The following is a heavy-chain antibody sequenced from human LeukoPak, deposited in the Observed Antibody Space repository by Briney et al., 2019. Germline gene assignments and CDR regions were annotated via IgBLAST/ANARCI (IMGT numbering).Heavy chain of an antibody. CDR3: ARGYIYGYDC. CDR2: INSDGSTT. D-gene: IGHD5-18*01. CDR1: GFTFSNNW. Sequence: GGSLRLSCAASGFTFSNNWMHWVRQAPGKGLVWVSRINSDGSTTTYADSVKGRFTISRDNAKNTLYLQMNSRRAEDTAVYYCARGYIYGYDCWGQGALVTVSS. J-gene: IGHJ4*02. V-gene: IGHV3-74*01.